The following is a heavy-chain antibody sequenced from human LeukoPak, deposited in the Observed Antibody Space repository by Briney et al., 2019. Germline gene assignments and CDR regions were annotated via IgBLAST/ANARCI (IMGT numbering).Heavy chain of an antibody. V-gene: IGHV4-30-2*05. D-gene: IGHD2-2*01. CDR2: IYHSGST. CDR1: GGSISSGGYS. CDR3: ARDSTLLDAFDI. Sequence: SETLSLTCAVSGGSISSGGYSWSWIRQPPGKGLEWIGYIYHSGSTYYNPSLKSRVTISVDTSKNQFSLKLSSVTAADTAVYYCARDSTLLDAFDIWGQGTMVTVSS. J-gene: IGHJ3*02.